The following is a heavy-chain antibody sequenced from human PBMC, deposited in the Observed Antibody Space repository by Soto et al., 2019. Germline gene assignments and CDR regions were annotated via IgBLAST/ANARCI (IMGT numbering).Heavy chain of an antibody. Sequence: QVQLLESGGDLVKVGGSLRLSCAASGFTFSDYWMSWIRQAPEKGLEWVAYISTRSSIIYYADSVKGRFTISRDEAKMSLYLQMNSLRAEHTATYYCARLVEHGSGCNEHWGQGTLVTVSS. V-gene: IGHV3-11*01. J-gene: IGHJ4*02. CDR2: ISTRSSII. D-gene: IGHD6-19*01. CDR1: GFTFSDYW. CDR3: ARLVEHGSGCNEH.